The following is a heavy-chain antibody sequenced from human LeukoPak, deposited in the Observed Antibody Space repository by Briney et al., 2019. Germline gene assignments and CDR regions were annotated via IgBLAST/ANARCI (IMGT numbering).Heavy chain of an antibody. D-gene: IGHD3-22*01. CDR1: GFTFDDYG. Sequence: PGGSLRLSCAASGFTFDDYGMSWVRQATGKGLEWVSGINWNGGSTGYADSVKGRFTISRDNAKNSLYLQMNSLRAEDTAVYYCAREPHYDSSGYINWFDPWGQGTLVTVSS. V-gene: IGHV3-20*04. CDR2: INWNGGST. J-gene: IGHJ5*02. CDR3: AREPHYDSSGYINWFDP.